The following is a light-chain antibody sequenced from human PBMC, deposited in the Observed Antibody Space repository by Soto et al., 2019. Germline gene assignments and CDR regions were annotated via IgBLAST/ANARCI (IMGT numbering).Light chain of an antibody. Sequence: DIQMTQSPSSLSASLGDRVAITCRASQSISSYLNWYQQKPGKAPKVLIYAASNLQSGVPSRFSGSGSGTDFTLTISSLQSGDFAVYYCQQYNNWPRTFGQGTKVDIK. CDR3: QQYNNWPRT. CDR1: QSISSY. J-gene: IGKJ1*01. CDR2: AAS. V-gene: IGKV1-39*01.